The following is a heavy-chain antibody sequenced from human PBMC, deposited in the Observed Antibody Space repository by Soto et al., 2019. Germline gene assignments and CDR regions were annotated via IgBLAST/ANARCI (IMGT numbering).Heavy chain of an antibody. CDR3: ARGLGRRGHTITDAFDI. CDR2: MNPNSGNT. CDR1: GYTFTSYD. D-gene: IGHD3-10*01. V-gene: IGHV1-8*01. J-gene: IGHJ3*02. Sequence: ASVKVSCKASGYTFTSYDINWVRQATGQGLEWMGWMNPNSGNTGYAQKFQGRVTMTRNTSISTAYMELSSLRSEDTAVYYCARGLGRRGHTITDAFDIWGQGTLLTVSS.